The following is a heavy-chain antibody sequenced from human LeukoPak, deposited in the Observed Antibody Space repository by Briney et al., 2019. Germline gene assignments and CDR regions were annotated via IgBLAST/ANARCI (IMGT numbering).Heavy chain of an antibody. D-gene: IGHD3-22*01. CDR2: IYPGDSDT. V-gene: IGHV5-51*01. Sequence: GESLKISCKGSGYSFTSYWIGWVRQMPGKGLEWMGIIYPGDSDTRYSPSFQGQVTISADKSISTAYLQWSSLKASDTAMNYCARPFYYDSSGYPPGEDYWGQGTLVTVSS. CDR1: GYSFTSYW. CDR3: ARPFYYDSSGYPPGEDY. J-gene: IGHJ4*02.